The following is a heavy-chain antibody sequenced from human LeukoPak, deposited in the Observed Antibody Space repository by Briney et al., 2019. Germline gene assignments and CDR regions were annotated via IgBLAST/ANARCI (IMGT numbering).Heavy chain of an antibody. V-gene: IGHV1-2*04. CDR2: INPNSGGT. CDR1: GYTFTGYY. CDR3: ARDTAGSYYDYYCYGMDV. J-gene: IGHJ6*02. Sequence: ASVKVSCKASGYTFTGYYMHWVRQAPGQGLEWMGWINPNSGGTNYAQKFQGWVTMTRDTSISTAYMELSRLRSDDTAVYYCARDTAGSYYDYYCYGMDVWGQGTTVTVSS. D-gene: IGHD1-26*01.